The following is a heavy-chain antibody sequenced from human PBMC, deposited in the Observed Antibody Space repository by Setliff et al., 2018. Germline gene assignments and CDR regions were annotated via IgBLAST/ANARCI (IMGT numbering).Heavy chain of an antibody. V-gene: IGHV3-15*01. Sequence: GGSLRLSCAASGITFKNAWMTWVRQAPGKGLEWVGRIKSKGEDETTNFAASVKGRFIISRDNSNSTLFLQMDSLRHGDMAVYYCVRGNYDNEDYREYFRHWGQGVLVTVSS. D-gene: IGHD3-22*01. CDR1: GITFKNAW. CDR2: IKSKGEDETT. CDR3: VRGNYDNEDYREYFRH. J-gene: IGHJ1*01.